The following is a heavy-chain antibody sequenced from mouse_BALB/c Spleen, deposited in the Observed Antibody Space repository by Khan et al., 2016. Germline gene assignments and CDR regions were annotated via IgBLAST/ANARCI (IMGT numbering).Heavy chain of an antibody. CDR2: IWAGGST. J-gene: IGHJ3*01. CDR3: ATAPQAWLAY. Sequence: QVQLQQPGPGLVAPSQSLSITCTVSGFSLTSYGVYWVRQPPGKGLEWLGVIWAGGSTNCNSALMSRLRISKDNSKSQVFLKMNSLQTDDTAMYYGATAPQAWLAYWGQGTLVTVSA. CDR1: GFSLTSYG. V-gene: IGHV2-9*02.